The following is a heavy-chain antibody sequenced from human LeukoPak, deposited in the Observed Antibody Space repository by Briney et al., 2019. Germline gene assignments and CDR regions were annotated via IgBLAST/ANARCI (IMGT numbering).Heavy chain of an antibody. V-gene: IGHV3-23*01. D-gene: IGHD3-10*01. CDR1: GSTFSSYA. CDR2: ISGSGGST. J-gene: IGHJ4*02. CDR3: AKRPRGNYLDPFDY. Sequence: GGSLRLSCAASGSTFSSYAMSWVRQAPGKGLEWVSGISGSGGSTYYADSVKGRFTISRDNSKNRLYLQMNSLRAEDTAVYYCAKRPRGNYLDPFDYWGQGTLVTVSS.